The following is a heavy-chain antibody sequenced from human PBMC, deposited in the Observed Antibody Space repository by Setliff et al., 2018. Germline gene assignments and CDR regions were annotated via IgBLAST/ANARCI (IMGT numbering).Heavy chain of an antibody. CDR3: ARGPSPTVTPSRLIYFYHMDV. J-gene: IGHJ6*03. D-gene: IGHD4-17*01. CDR2: ISAYNGNT. V-gene: IGHV1-18*01. CDR1: GYTFTSYG. Sequence: ASVKVSCKASGYTFTSYGISWVRQAPGQGLEWMGWISAYNGNTNYAQKLQGRVTMTTDTSTSTAYMELSSLRFDDTALYYCARGPSPTVTPSRLIYFYHMDVWGTGTTVTVSS.